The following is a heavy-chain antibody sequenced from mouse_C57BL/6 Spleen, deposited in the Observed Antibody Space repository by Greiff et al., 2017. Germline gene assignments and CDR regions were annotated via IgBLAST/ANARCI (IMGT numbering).Heavy chain of an antibody. Sequence: QVQLQQSGAELVKPGASVKLSCKASGYTFTSYWMQWVKQRPGQGLEWIGEIDPSDSYTNYNQKFKGKATLTVDTSSSTAYMQLSSLTSEDSAVYYCARGDGSRESWFAYWGQGTLVTVSA. CDR3: ARGDGSRESWFAY. D-gene: IGHD1-1*01. J-gene: IGHJ3*01. CDR1: GYTFTSYW. CDR2: IDPSDSYT. V-gene: IGHV1-50*01.